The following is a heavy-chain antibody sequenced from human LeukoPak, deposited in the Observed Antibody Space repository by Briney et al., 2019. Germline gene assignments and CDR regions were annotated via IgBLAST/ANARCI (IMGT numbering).Heavy chain of an antibody. Sequence: SETLSLTCAVYGGSFSGYYWSWIRQPPGKGLERIGEINHSGSTNYNPSLKSRVTISVDTSKNQFSLKLSSLTAADTAVYYCARLRITIFGVDDFDYWGQGTLVTVSS. CDR2: INHSGST. CDR1: GGSFSGYY. D-gene: IGHD3-3*01. J-gene: IGHJ4*02. V-gene: IGHV4-34*01. CDR3: ARLRITIFGVDDFDY.